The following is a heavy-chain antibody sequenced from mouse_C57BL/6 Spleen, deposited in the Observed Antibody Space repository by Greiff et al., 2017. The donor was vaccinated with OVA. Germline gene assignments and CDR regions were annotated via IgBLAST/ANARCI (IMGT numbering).Heavy chain of an antibody. CDR3: ARPLLRSFSC. V-gene: IGHV1-64*01. Sequence: QVQLQQPGAELVKPGASVKLSCKASGYTFTSYWMHWVKQRPGQGLEWIGMIHPNSGSTNYNEKFKSKATLTVDKSSSTAYMQVSSLTTEDSAVYYCARPLLRSFSCRGQGTLVTV. J-gene: IGHJ3*01. CDR2: IHPNSGST. CDR1: GYTFTSYW. D-gene: IGHD1-1*01.